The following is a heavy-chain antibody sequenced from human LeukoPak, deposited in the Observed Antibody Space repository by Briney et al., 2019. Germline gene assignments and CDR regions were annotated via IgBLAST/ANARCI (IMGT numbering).Heavy chain of an antibody. D-gene: IGHD3-3*01. V-gene: IGHV1-8*03. CDR1: GGTFSSYA. CDR2: MNPNSGNT. J-gene: IGHJ6*03. Sequence: ASVKVSCKASGGTFSSYAISWVRQATGQGLGWMGWMNPNSGNTGYAQKFQGRVTITRNTSISTAYMELGSLRSEDTAVYYCARGLRGPRYDFWSGYYPNYYYYYMDVWGKGTTVTVSS. CDR3: ARGLRGPRYDFWSGYYPNYYYYYMDV.